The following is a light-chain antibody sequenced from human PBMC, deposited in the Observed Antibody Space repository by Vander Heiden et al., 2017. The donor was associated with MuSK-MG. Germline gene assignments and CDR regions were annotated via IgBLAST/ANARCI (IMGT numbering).Light chain of an antibody. CDR3: QQSDSTPWT. J-gene: IGKJ1*01. Sequence: DIQMTQSPSSLSASLGDRVTITCRASQPISSYLNWYQQKPGKAPKLLIYAASSLQSGVPSRFSGSGSGTDFTLIITSLQPEDFATYYCQQSDSTPWTFGQGTKVEIK. V-gene: IGKV1-39*01. CDR2: AAS. CDR1: QPISSY.